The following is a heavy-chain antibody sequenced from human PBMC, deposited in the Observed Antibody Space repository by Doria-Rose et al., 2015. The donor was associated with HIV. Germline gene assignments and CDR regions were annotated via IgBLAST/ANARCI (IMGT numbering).Heavy chain of an antibody. CDR1: GVSLSSPGMG. CDR2: IFSDDER. J-gene: IGHJ4*02. Sequence: QVQLVQSGPVLVKPTETLTLTCTVSGVSLSSPGMGVSWIRQPPGKALEWLAHIFSDDERSYKTSLKSRLTISRGTSKSQVVLTMTDMDPVATATYYCARIKSSRWYHKYYFDFWGQGTLVIVSA. D-gene: IGHD6-13*01. V-gene: IGHV2-26*01. CDR3: ARIKSSRWYHKYYFDF.